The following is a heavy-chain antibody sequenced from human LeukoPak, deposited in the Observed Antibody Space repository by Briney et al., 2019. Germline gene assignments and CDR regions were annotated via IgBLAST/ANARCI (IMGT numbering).Heavy chain of an antibody. J-gene: IGHJ4*02. CDR2: ISYDGSNK. Sequence: PGRSLRLSCAASGFTFSSYGMHWVRQAPGKGLEWVAVISYDGSNKYYADSVKGRFTISRDNSKNTLCLQMNSLRAEDTAVYYCAKGSTWELLLGFNPDYWGQGTLATVSS. CDR3: AKGSTWELLLGFNPDY. D-gene: IGHD1-26*01. V-gene: IGHV3-30*18. CDR1: GFTFSSYG.